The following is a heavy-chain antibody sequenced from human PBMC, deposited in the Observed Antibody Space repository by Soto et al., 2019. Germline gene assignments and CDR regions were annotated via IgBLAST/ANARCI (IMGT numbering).Heavy chain of an antibody. V-gene: IGHV3-30*03. CDR3: ALGLWEQWLVQYFQH. CDR1: GFTFSSYG. D-gene: IGHD6-19*01. J-gene: IGHJ1*01. Sequence: GGSLRLSCAVSGFTFSSYGMHWVRQAPGKGLEWVAVISYDGSNKYYADSVKGRFTISRDNSKNTLYLQMNSLRAEDTAVYYCALGLWEQWLVQYFQHWGQGTLVTVSS. CDR2: ISYDGSNK.